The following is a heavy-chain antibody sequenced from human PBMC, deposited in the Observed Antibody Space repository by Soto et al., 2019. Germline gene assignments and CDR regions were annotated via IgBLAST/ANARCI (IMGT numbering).Heavy chain of an antibody. D-gene: IGHD6-19*01. V-gene: IGHV3-9*01. CDR1: GFTFDDYA. J-gene: IGHJ4*02. CDR2: ISWNSGSI. CDR3: AKDGSDWFRPGEFDY. Sequence: EVQLVESGGGLVHPGRSLRLSCAASGFTFDDYAMHWVRQAPGKGLEWVSGISWNSGSIGYADSVKGRFSISSDNAKNSLNRQMSSLRAEDTVFYYCAKDGSDWFRPGEFDYWGQGTLVSVSS.